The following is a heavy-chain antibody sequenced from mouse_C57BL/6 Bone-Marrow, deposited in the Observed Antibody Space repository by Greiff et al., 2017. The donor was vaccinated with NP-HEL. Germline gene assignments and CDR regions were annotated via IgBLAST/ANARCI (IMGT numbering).Heavy chain of an antibody. V-gene: IGHV5-17*01. J-gene: IGHJ4*01. CDR1: GFTFSDYG. D-gene: IGHD2-2*01. CDR3: AREGLHAMDY. Sequence: EVKVVESGGGLVKPGGSLKLSCAASGFTFSDYGMHWVRQAPEKGLEWVAYISSGSSTIYYADTVKGRFTISRDNAKNTLFLQITSLRSEDTAMYYCAREGLHAMDYWGQGTSVTVSS. CDR2: ISSGSSTI.